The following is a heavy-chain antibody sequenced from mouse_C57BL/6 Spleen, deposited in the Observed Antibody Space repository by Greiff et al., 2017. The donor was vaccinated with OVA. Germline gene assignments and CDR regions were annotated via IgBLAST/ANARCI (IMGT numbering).Heavy chain of an antibody. V-gene: IGHV6-3*01. J-gene: IGHJ4*01. CDR1: GFTFSNYW. CDR2: IRLKSDNYAT. Sequence: EVKLVESGGGLVQPGGSMKLSCVASGFTFSNYWMNWVRQSPEKGLEWVAQIRLKSDNYATHYAESVKGRFTISRDDSKSSVYLQMNNLRAEDTGIYYCTGPLDGYAMDYWGQGTSVTVSS. CDR3: TGPLDGYAMDY.